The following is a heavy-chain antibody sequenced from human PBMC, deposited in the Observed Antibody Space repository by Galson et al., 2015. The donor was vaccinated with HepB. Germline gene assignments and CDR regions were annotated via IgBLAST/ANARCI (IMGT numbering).Heavy chain of an antibody. CDR3: ARERITMVRGVTRDLYGMDV. Sequence: QSGAEVKKPGASVKVSCKASGYTFPSYGISWVRQAPGQGPEWMGWISAYNGNTNYAQKLQGRVTMTTDTSTSTAYMELRSLRSDDTAVYYCARERITMVRGVTRDLYGMDVWGQGTTVTVSS. CDR2: ISAYNGNT. CDR1: GYTFPSYG. V-gene: IGHV1-18*01. D-gene: IGHD3-10*01. J-gene: IGHJ6*02.